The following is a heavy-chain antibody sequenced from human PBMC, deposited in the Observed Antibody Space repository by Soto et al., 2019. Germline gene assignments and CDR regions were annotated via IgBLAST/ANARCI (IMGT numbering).Heavy chain of an antibody. CDR3: ARADYDSSGYYYYFDY. CDR2: IYYSGST. D-gene: IGHD3-22*01. V-gene: IGHV4-31*03. J-gene: IGHJ4*02. CDR1: GGSISSGGYY. Sequence: QVQLQESGPGLVKPSQTLSLTCTVSGGSISSGGYYWSWIRQHPGKGLEWIGYIYYSGSTYYNPFLKSRVTISVDTSKNQFSLKLSSVTAADTAVYYCARADYDSSGYYYYFDYWGQGTLVTVSS.